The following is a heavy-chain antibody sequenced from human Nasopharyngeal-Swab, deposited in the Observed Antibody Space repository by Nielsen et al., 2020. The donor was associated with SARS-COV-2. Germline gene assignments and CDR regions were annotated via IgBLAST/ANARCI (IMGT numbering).Heavy chain of an antibody. CDR3: AREVRGYAYGTRSFDI. Sequence: SETLSLTCTVFGGSISTYYWSWIRQAPGKGLEWIGYIYYSGSTNYNPSLKSRVTISVETSKNQFSLKLSSLTAADTAVYYCAREVRGYAYGTRSFDIWGQGTMVTVSS. V-gene: IGHV4-59*12. CDR1: GGSISTYY. CDR2: IYYSGST. J-gene: IGHJ3*02. D-gene: IGHD5-18*01.